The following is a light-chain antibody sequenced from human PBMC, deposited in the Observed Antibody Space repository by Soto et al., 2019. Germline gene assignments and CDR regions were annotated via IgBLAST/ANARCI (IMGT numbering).Light chain of an antibody. CDR3: QQYNNWPRP. CDR1: QSVSSY. Sequence: EILMTQSPATLSVSPGERATLSCRASQSVSSYLAWYQQKPGQPPRLLIYGASTRATGIPARFSGSGSGTDFTLTISSLQSEDFAVYYCQQYNNWPRPFGQGTK. CDR2: GAS. V-gene: IGKV3-15*01. J-gene: IGKJ1*01.